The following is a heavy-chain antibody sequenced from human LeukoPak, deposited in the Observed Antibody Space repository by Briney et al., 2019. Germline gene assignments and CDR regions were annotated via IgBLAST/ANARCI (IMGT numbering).Heavy chain of an antibody. CDR2: ISSSSSYT. V-gene: IGHV3-11*06. CDR1: GFTFSDYY. Sequence: PGGSLRLSCAASGFTFSDYYMSWIRQAPGKGLEWVSYISSSSSYTNYADSVKGRFTISRDNAKNSLYLQMNSLRAEDTAVYYCARDLRVYYYLYYYGMDVWGKGTTVTVSS. D-gene: IGHD3-10*01. J-gene: IGHJ6*04. CDR3: ARDLRVYYYLYYYGMDV.